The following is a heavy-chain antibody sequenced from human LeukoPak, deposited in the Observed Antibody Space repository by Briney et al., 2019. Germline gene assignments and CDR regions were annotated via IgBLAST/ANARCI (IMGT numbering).Heavy chain of an antibody. CDR1: GGSISSYH. CDR3: ERSGSYANDAFHI. D-gene: IGHD1-26*01. CDR2: LYTSGGT. Sequence: SETLSLTCTVSGGSISSYHWSWIRQPAGKGLEWIGRLYTSGGTNYNPSLKSRVSMSVDTSKSQFSLELNSVTAADTAVYYCERSGSYANDAFHIWGQGTMVTVSS. V-gene: IGHV4-4*07. J-gene: IGHJ3*02.